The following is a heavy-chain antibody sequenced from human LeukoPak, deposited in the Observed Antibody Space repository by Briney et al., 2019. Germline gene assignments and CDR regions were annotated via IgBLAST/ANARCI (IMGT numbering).Heavy chain of an antibody. D-gene: IGHD1-26*01. J-gene: IGHJ4*02. Sequence: SQTLSLTCAISGDSVSSDSAAWNWIRQSPSRGLEWLARTYYRSKWYYDYALAVKSRITINPDTSKNQFSLQLNYVTPEDTAVYFCARDPVGGSTIFDSWGQGTLVTVSS. CDR1: GDSVSSDSAA. CDR2: TYYRSKWYY. V-gene: IGHV6-1*01. CDR3: ARDPVGGSTIFDS.